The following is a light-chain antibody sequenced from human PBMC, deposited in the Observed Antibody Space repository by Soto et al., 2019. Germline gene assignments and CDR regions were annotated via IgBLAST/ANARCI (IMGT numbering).Light chain of an antibody. CDR1: SSDVGGYVY. CDR3: SSYTRSSISV. J-gene: IGLJ1*01. Sequence: QSALTQPASVSGSPGQSITISCTGTSSDVGGYVYVSWYQQHPGKAPTLLIYDVINRPSGVSFRFSGSKSGNTASLTISGLQAEDEAEYYCSSYTRSSISVFGTGTKLTVL. CDR2: DVI. V-gene: IGLV2-14*01.